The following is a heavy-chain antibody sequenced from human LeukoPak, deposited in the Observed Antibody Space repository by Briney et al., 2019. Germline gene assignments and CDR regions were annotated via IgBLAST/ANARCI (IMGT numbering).Heavy chain of an antibody. CDR3: ARDEFWKGGVHNWFAP. CDR2: INTNTGNP. Sequence: GASVKVSCKASGYTFTSYSMNWVRQAPVQGLEWMVWINTNTGNPTYAQGFTARFVVSLDTSFSTAYMQISSLKAEDTDVYYCARDEFWKGGVHNWFAPWGQGTLVTVSS. V-gene: IGHV7-4-1*02. CDR1: GYTFTSYS. D-gene: IGHD3-16*01. J-gene: IGHJ5*02.